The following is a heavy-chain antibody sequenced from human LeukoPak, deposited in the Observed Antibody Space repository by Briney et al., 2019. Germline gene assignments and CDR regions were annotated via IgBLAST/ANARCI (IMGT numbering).Heavy chain of an antibody. Sequence: SETLSLTCTVSGGSISSSSYYWGWIRQPPGKGLEWIGSIYYSGSTYYNPSLKSRVTISVDTSKNQFSLKLSSVTAADTAVYYCARLGWRIAARPYWGQGTLVTVSS. D-gene: IGHD6-6*01. CDR3: ARLGWRIAARPY. J-gene: IGHJ4*02. CDR1: GGSISSSSYY. CDR2: IYYSGST. V-gene: IGHV4-39*01.